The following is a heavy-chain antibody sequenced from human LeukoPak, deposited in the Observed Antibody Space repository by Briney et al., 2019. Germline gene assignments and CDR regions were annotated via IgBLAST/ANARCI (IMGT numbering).Heavy chain of an antibody. V-gene: IGHV3-23*01. CDR3: ARGTTGY. CDR2: ISGSGGST. J-gene: IGHJ4*02. Sequence: GGSLRLSCAASGFTFSSYAMSWVRQAPGKGLEWVSAISGSGGSTYYADSVKGRFTISRDNAKNSLYLQMSSLRVEDTAVYYCARGTTGYWGQGTLVSVSS. D-gene: IGHD1-1*01. CDR1: GFTFSSYA.